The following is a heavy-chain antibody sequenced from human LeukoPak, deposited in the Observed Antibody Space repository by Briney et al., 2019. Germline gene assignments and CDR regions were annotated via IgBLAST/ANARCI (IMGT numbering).Heavy chain of an antibody. D-gene: IGHD3-3*01. V-gene: IGHV4-59*12. CDR2: IYYSGST. Sequence: SETLSLTCTVSGGSIRSYYWSWIRQSPGKGLEWIGYIYYSGSTNYNPSLKSRVTMSVDTSKNQFSLKLSSVTAADTAVYYCARVRGGGGVVSWFDPWGQGTLVTVSS. CDR1: GGSIRSYY. CDR3: ARVRGGGGVVSWFDP. J-gene: IGHJ5*02.